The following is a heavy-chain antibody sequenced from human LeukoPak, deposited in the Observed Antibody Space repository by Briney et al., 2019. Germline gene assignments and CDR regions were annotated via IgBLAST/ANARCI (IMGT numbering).Heavy chain of an antibody. CDR3: ARVTGYMTEDYFDY. D-gene: IGHD6-13*01. CDR2: IYYSGSS. Sequence: SETLSLTCTVSGGSLNSYYWSWIRQPPGKGVEWIGYIYYSGSSNYNPSLKSRGTISVDTSKNQFSLRLSSVTAADTAVYYCARVTGYMTEDYFDYWGQGTLITVSS. J-gene: IGHJ4*02. CDR1: GGSLNSYY. V-gene: IGHV4-59*01.